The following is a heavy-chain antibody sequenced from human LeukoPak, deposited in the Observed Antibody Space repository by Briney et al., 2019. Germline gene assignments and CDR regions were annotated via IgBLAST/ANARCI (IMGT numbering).Heavy chain of an antibody. CDR1: GFTFSSYS. J-gene: IGHJ4*02. V-gene: IGHV3-23*01. CDR2: ISGSCGRT. CDR3: AKGGRSAGYSSPDY. D-gene: IGHD6-13*01. Sequence: GGSLRLSCAASGFTFSSYSMSWVRQAPGKGLEWVSAISGSCGRTYYADSVKGRFTISRDNSKNTLYLQMNSLRAEDTAVYYCAKGGRSAGYSSPDYWGQGTMVTVSS.